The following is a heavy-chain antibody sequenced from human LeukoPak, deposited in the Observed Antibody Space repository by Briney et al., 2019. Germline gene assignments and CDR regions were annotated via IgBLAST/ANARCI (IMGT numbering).Heavy chain of an antibody. CDR2: VSHTGAGR. J-gene: IGHJ4*02. V-gene: IGHV3-23*01. CDR3: AKTPDVVIEVVGTTFDS. CDR1: GFTFRNYA. D-gene: IGHD3-22*01. Sequence: PGGSLRLSCEASGFTFRNYAMAWVRRAQGKGLEWVSTVSHTGAGRYYADSVRGRFTVSRDNSQSIVYLQMNSLRTEDTAVYFCAKTPDVVIEVVGTTFDSWSQGTLVSVSS.